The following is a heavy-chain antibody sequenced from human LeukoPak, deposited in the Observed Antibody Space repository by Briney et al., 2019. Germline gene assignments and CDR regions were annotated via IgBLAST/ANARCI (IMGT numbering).Heavy chain of an antibody. Sequence: SETLSLTCTVSGVSISSNSYYWGWLRQPPGKGLEWIGSIYYSGSTYDNPSLKSRVAISVDTSKNQFSLKLSSVTVADTAVYYCARDRKYGSESLRRLDYWGQGTLVTVSS. J-gene: IGHJ4*02. D-gene: IGHD3-10*01. CDR3: ARDRKYGSESLRRLDY. CDR2: IYYSGST. CDR1: GVSISSNSYY. V-gene: IGHV4-39*02.